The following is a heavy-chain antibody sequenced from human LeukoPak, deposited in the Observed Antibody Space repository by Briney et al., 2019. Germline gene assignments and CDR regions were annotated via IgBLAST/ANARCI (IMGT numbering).Heavy chain of an antibody. J-gene: IGHJ4*02. CDR3: ARDSSSCPNDY. D-gene: IGHD6-13*01. CDR2: ISSSGSTI. Sequence: LSLTCTVSGGSISSYYWSWIRQAPGKGLEWVSYISSSGSTIYYADSVKGRFTISRDNAKNSLYLQMNSLRAEDTAVYYRARDSSSCPNDYWGQGTLVTVSS. V-gene: IGHV3-11*04. CDR1: GGSISSYY.